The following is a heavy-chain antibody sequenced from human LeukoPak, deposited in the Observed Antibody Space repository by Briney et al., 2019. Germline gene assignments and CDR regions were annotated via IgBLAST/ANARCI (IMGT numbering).Heavy chain of an antibody. V-gene: IGHV3-30-3*01. J-gene: IGHJ6*02. CDR3: ARDRLDGMDV. CDR1: GFIFSNYA. D-gene: IGHD3-16*01. Sequence: QTGGSLRLSCAASGFIFSNYAMTWVRQAPGKGLEWVAVISYDGSNKYYADSVKGRFTISRDNSKNTLYLQMNSLRAEDTAVYYCARDRLDGMDVWGQGTTVTVSS. CDR2: ISYDGSNK.